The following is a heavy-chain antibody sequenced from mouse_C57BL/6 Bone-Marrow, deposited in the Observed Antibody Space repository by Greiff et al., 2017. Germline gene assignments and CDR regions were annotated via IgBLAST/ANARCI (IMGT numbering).Heavy chain of an antibody. V-gene: IGHV14-2*01. CDR2: IDPDAGGT. CDR3: AGKGYDGGWFAY. CDR1: GFNIKDYY. J-gene: IGHJ3*01. D-gene: IGHD2-2*01. Sequence: VQLQQSGAELVKPGASVKLSCTASGFNIKDYYMPWVKQRPEQGLEWIGRIDPDAGGTKYAPKFQGKATITADTSSNTAYLQLSSLTSEDTAVYYYAGKGYDGGWFAYWGQGTLVTVSA.